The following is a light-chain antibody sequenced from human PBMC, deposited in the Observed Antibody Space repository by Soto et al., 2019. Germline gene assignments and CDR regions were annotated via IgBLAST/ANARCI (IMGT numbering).Light chain of an antibody. J-gene: IGKJ3*01. CDR3: QQYNNWPPFT. CDR2: DAS. CDR1: QSVSSSY. Sequence: DIVLTHSPATLSLSPWERATLSCGASQSVSSSYLAWYQQKPVQAPRLLIYDASNRATGIPARFSGSGSGTEFTLTISSLQSEDFAVYHCQQYNNWPPFTFGPGTKVDIK. V-gene: IGKV3D-15*01.